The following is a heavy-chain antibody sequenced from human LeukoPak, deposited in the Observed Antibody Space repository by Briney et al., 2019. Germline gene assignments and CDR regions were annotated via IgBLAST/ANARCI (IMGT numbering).Heavy chain of an antibody. CDR2: ISAYNGNT. V-gene: IGHV1-18*01. J-gene: IGHJ4*02. CDR1: GYTFTSYG. Sequence: ASVKVSCKASGYTFTSYGINWVRQAPGQGLEWMGWISAYNGNTNYAQKLQGRVTMTTDTSTSTAYMELRSLRSDDTAVYYRARGIVGATILRDFDYWGQGTLVTVSS. CDR3: ARGIVGATILRDFDY. D-gene: IGHD1-26*01.